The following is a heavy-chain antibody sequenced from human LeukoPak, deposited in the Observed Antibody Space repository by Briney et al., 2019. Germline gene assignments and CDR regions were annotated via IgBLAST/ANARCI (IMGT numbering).Heavy chain of an antibody. V-gene: IGHV1-69*04. CDR1: GGTFSSYA. CDR3: ARESGYSSSWPTNHPLGP. J-gene: IGHJ5*02. CDR2: IIPILGIA. D-gene: IGHD6-13*01. Sequence: GASVKVSCKASGGTFSSYAISWVRQAPGQGLERMGRIIPILGIANYAQKFQGRVTITADKSTSTAYMELSSLRSEDTAVYYCARESGYSSSWPTNHPLGPWGQGTLVTVSS.